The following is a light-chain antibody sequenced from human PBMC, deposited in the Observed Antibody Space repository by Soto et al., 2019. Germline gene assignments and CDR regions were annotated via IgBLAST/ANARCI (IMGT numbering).Light chain of an antibody. Sequence: DIHLTQSPSSLSASVGDRVTITCRASQAITNNLAWYQQKPGNPPKXLIYEESTLHSGVPSRFSGRKVGTQFILTIDSLQPEDGETYDGQQVKSYPRTFGGGTKVDNK. CDR2: EES. V-gene: IGKV1-9*01. CDR1: QAITNN. J-gene: IGKJ4*01. CDR3: QQVKSYPRT.